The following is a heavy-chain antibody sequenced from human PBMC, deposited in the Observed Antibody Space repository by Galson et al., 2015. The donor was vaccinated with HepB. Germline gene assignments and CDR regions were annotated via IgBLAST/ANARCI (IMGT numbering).Heavy chain of an antibody. CDR1: GVSFGSHG. V-gene: IGHV3-33*01. Sequence: SLRLSCAASGVSFGSHGCHWVRQAPGKALEWVALIWWDGSKKFYGNSVKGRFTISRDNSLNTIYLQMNTLRAHDTAVYYCARDPGGGDWHYHDYWGQGSLVSVSS. D-gene: IGHD2-21*01. J-gene: IGHJ4*02. CDR2: IWWDGSKK. CDR3: ARDPGGGDWHYHDY.